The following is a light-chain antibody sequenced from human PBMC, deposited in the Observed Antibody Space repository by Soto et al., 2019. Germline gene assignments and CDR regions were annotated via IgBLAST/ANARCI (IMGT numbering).Light chain of an antibody. CDR2: AVS. CDR3: SSYTINNSYV. V-gene: IGLV2-14*01. Sequence: QSVLTQPASVSGSPGQSITISCTGTSSDVGANIFVSWHQQHPGKAPKLMIYAVSSRPSGVSYRLSGSKSGNTASLTISGLQAEDEADYYCSSYTINNSYVFGTGTKVTVL. J-gene: IGLJ1*01. CDR1: SSDVGANIF.